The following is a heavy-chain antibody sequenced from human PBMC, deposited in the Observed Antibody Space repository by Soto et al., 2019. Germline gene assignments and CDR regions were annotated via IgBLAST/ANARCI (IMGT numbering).Heavy chain of an antibody. D-gene: IGHD3-10*01. CDR1: GYTLTELS. CDR2: FDPEDGET. CDR3: ARVSGMVRGASYYYYMDV. J-gene: IGHJ6*03. Sequence: ASVKVSCKVSGYTLTELSMHWVRQAPGKGLEWMGGFDPEDGETIYAQKFQGRVTITRDTSASTAYMELSSLRSEDTAVFYCARVSGMVRGASYYYYMDVWGKGTTVTVSS. V-gene: IGHV1-24*01.